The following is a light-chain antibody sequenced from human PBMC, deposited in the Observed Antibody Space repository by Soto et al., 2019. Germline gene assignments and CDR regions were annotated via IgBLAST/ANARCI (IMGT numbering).Light chain of an antibody. CDR3: QSYDTSVNGL. CDR2: RNS. CDR1: SSNIGAGYD. Sequence: QSVLTQPPSVSGAPGQRVTISCIGSSSNIGAGYDVHWYQQLPGRAPKLLISRNSNRPSGVPDRFSASKSGTSATLAITGLQAEDEAYYYCQSYDTSVNGLFGGGTKLTVL. J-gene: IGLJ3*02. V-gene: IGLV1-40*01.